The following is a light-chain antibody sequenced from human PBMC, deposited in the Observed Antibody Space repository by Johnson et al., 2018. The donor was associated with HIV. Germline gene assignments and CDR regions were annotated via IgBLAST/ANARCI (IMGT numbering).Light chain of an antibody. CDR2: DND. CDR3: GAWDSGLTAGV. V-gene: IGLV1-51*01. Sequence: QSVLTQPPSVSAAPGQRVTISCSGSSSNIGNNYVSWYQHLPGTAPKLLIYDNDKRPSGIPDRFSGSRSVTSATLGITGLQTGDEADYYCGAWDSGLTAGVFGTGTKVTVL. CDR1: SSNIGNNY. J-gene: IGLJ1*01.